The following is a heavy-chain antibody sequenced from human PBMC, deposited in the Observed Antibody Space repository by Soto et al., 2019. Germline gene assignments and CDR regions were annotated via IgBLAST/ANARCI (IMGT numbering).Heavy chain of an antibody. J-gene: IGHJ5*02. CDR3: ARYYMVRGRDSNWFDP. Sequence: EVQLVESGGGLVQPGGSLRLSCAASGLIFSGYWKHWVRQAPGKGLVRVSRIKSDGITTTYADSVKGRFTISRDNARNTLYLQMNSLRAEDTAVHYFARYYMVRGRDSNWFDPWGQGTLVTVSS. CDR1: GLIFSGYW. D-gene: IGHD3-10*01. V-gene: IGHV3-74*01. CDR2: IKSDGITT.